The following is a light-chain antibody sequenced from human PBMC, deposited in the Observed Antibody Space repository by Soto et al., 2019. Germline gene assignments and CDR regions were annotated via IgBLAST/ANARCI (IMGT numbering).Light chain of an antibody. CDR2: EVS. Sequence: QSALTQPASVSGSPGQSITISCTGTSSDVGSYNLVSWYQQHPGKAPKLMIYEVSKRPSGVSNRFSGSKSGNTASLTISGLQAEDEADYYCCSYAGSSTYVFGTGDQGHRP. CDR3: CSYAGSSTYV. V-gene: IGLV2-23*02. J-gene: IGLJ1*01. CDR1: SSDVGSYNL.